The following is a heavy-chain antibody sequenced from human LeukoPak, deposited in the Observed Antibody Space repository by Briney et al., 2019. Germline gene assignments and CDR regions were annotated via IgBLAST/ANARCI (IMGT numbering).Heavy chain of an antibody. V-gene: IGHV3-48*03. Sequence: GGPLRLSCAASGFTFSSYEMNWVRQAPGKGLEWVSYISSSGSTIYYADSVKGRFTISRDNAKNSLYLQMNSLRAEDTAVYYCARGDYYDILTGYYYYYGMDVWGQGTTVTVSS. CDR3: ARGDYYDILTGYYYYYGMDV. J-gene: IGHJ6*02. D-gene: IGHD3-9*01. CDR1: GFTFSSYE. CDR2: ISSSGSTI.